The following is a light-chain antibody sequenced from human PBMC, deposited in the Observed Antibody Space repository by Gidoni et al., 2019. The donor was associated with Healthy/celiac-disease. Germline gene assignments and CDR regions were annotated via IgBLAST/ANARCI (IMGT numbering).Light chain of an antibody. CDR1: RSNIGAGYD. CDR2: GNS. Sequence: QSVLTQPPSVSGAPGQRVTISCTGSRSNIGAGYDGHCDQQLPGTAPKPLIYGNSNRPSGVPDRFSGSKSGTSASLAITGLQAEDEADYYCQSYDSSLSAYVVFGGGTKLTVL. V-gene: IGLV1-40*01. J-gene: IGLJ2*01. CDR3: QSYDSSLSAYVV.